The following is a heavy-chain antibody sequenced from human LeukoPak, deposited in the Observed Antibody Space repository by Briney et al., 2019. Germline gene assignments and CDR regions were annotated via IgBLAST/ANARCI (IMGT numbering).Heavy chain of an antibody. D-gene: IGHD5-18*01. CDR2: INRDGSST. V-gene: IGHV3-74*01. J-gene: IGHJ4*02. CDR1: GFTFSSYW. Sequence: QPGGSLRLSCAASGFTFSSYWMHWVRQAPGKGLVWVSRINRDGSSTSYADSVKGRFTISRDNAKNTLYLQMNSLRAEDTAVYYCARAQYSYGHYYFDYWGQGTLVTVSS. CDR3: ARAQYSYGHYYFDY.